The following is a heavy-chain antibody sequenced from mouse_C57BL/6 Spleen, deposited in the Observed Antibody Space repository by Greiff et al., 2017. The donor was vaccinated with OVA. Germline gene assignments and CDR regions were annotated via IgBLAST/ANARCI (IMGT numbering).Heavy chain of an antibody. D-gene: IGHD2-4*01. CDR1: GYTFTSYW. J-gene: IGHJ4*01. V-gene: IGHV1-53*01. CDR2: INPSNGGT. Sequence: VQLQQPGTELVKPGASVKLSCKASGYTFTSYWMHWVKQRPGQGLEWIGNINPSNGGTTYNEKFKSKATLTVDKSSSTAYMPLSSLTSEDSAVYYCAREDDYDEGLHYYAMDYGGQGTSVTVSS. CDR3: AREDDYDEGLHYYAMDY.